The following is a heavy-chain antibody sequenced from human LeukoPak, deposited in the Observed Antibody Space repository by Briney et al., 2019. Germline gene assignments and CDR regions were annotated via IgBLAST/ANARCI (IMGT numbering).Heavy chain of an antibody. Sequence: ASVRVSCKASGYTFTGYDINWVRQATGQGLEWMGWMNTSTGDTGYEQKFPGRVTMTRNTSVDTAFMELSGLGSEDTAVYYCTRGSLSGSSMDYWGQGTLVTVSS. CDR1: GYTFTGYD. J-gene: IGHJ4*02. CDR3: TRGSLSGSSMDY. D-gene: IGHD1-26*01. V-gene: IGHV1-8*01. CDR2: MNTSTGDT.